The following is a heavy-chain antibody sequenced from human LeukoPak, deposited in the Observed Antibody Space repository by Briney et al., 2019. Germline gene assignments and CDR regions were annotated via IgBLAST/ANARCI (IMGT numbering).Heavy chain of an antibody. CDR1: GYSFTSYW. D-gene: IGHD3-3*01. CDR2: IYPGDSDT. V-gene: IGHV5-51*01. Sequence: GESLKISCKGSGYSFTSYWIGWVRQMPGKGLEWMGIIYPGDSDTRYSPSFQGQVTISADKSISTAYLQWSSLKASDTAIYYCARHGERYDFRSGSPRFNNWFDPWGQGTLVTVSS. CDR3: ARHGERYDFRSGSPRFNNWFDP. J-gene: IGHJ5*02.